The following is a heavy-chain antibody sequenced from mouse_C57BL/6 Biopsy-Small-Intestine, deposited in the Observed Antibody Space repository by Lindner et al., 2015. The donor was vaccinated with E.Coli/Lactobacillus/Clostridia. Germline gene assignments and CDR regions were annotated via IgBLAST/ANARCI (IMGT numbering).Heavy chain of an antibody. V-gene: IGHV1-85*01. CDR3: ARWLPFDY. CDR2: IYPRDGST. Sequence: VQLQESGPEVVKPGASVKLSCKASGYTFTGYDINWVKQRPGQGLEWIGWIYPRDGSTKYSERFKDKATLTVDTSSNTAYMELRSLTSEDSAVYFCARWLPFDYWGQGTTLTVSS. J-gene: IGHJ2*01. CDR1: GYTFTGYD. D-gene: IGHD2-2*01.